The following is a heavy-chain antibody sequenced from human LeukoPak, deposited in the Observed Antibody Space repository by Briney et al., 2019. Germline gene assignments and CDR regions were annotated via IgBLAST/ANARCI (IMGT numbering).Heavy chain of an antibody. CDR2: IRRNGDTT. Sequence: GGSLRLSCAASGFSFSVSVMHWVRQAPGKGLEYVSIIRRNGDTTSYANSVKGRFTISRDNFKNTLYLQMNSLRAEDTAVYYCARDGYYGSGTGPAYYFDYWGQGTLATVSS. J-gene: IGHJ4*02. D-gene: IGHD3-10*01. CDR1: GFSFSVSV. CDR3: ARDGYYGSGTGPAYYFDY. V-gene: IGHV3-64*04.